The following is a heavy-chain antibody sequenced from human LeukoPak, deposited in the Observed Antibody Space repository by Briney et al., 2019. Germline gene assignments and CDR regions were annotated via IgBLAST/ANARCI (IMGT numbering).Heavy chain of an antibody. CDR3: ARDTSLAARYFQH. J-gene: IGHJ1*01. D-gene: IGHD6-6*01. CDR1: GFTFSSYA. V-gene: IGHV4-34*01. Sequence: GSLRLSCAASGFTFSSYAMSWIRQPPGKGLEWIGEINHSGSTNYNPSLKSRVTISVDTSKNQFSLKLSSVTAADTAVYYCARDTSLAARYFQHWGQGTLVTVSS. CDR2: INHSGST.